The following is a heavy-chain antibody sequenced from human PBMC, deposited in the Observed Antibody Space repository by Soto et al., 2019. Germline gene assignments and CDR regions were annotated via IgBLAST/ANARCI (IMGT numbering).Heavy chain of an antibody. CDR2: IYPGDSDT. D-gene: IGHD3-16*01. CDR3: ARLGRTTAGGGRWFDP. V-gene: IGHV5-51*01. J-gene: IGHJ5*02. Sequence: EVQLVPSGAEVKKPGESLKISCKGSGYSFTSYWIGWLRQMPGKGLEWRGIIYPGDSDTRYSPSFQGQVTISADKSISTAYLQWSSLKASDTAMYYCARLGRTTAGGGRWFDPWGQGTLVTVSS. CDR1: GYSFTSYW.